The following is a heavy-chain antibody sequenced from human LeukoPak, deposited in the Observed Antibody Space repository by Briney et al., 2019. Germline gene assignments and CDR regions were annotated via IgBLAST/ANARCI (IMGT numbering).Heavy chain of an antibody. D-gene: IGHD3-22*01. Sequence: GGSLRLTCAASGFTVSSNYMSWVRQAPGKGLEWVPVVYSGGSTYYADSVKGRFTISRDNSKNTLYLQMNSLRAEDTAVYYCASGGSDSSGYYASPFDYWGQGTLVTVSS. J-gene: IGHJ4*02. CDR1: GFTVSSNY. CDR2: VYSGGST. V-gene: IGHV3-53*01. CDR3: ASGGSDSSGYYASPFDY.